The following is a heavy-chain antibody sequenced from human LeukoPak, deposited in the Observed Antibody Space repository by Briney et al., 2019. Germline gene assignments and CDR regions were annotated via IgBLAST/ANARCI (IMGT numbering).Heavy chain of an antibody. V-gene: IGHV4-31*03. D-gene: IGHD5-24*01. CDR2: IYYSGST. CDR3: ARETAADGYNYFDY. CDR1: GGSISSGGYY. Sequence: PSQTLSLTCTVSGGSISSGGYYWSWIRQHPGKGLEWIGDIYYSGSTYYNPSLKSRVTISVDTSKNQFSLKLSSVTAADTAVYYCARETAADGYNYFDYWGQGTLVTVSS. J-gene: IGHJ4*02.